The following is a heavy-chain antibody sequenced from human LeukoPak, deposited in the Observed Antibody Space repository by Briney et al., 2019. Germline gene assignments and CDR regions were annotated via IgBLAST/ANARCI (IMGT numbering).Heavy chain of an antibody. J-gene: IGHJ4*02. D-gene: IGHD5-12*01. Sequence: PSETLSLTCTVSGGSISSSSYYWGWIRQPPGKGLEWIGSIYYSGSTYYNPSLKSRVTISVDTSKNQFSLKLSSVTAADTAVYYCALTKIAATIWGGYYFDYWGQGTLVTVSS. CDR1: GGSISSSSYY. CDR3: ALTKIAATIWGGYYFDY. CDR2: IYYSGST. V-gene: IGHV4-39*01.